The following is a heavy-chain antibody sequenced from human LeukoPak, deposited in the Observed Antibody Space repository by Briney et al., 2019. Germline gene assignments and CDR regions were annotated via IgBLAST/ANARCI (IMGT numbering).Heavy chain of an antibody. CDR3: ARGVTGRYCSSTSCHWRAWFDP. Sequence: GGSLRLSCAASGFTFSSYSMNWVRQAPGKGLEWVSSISSSSSNIYYADSVKGRFTISRDNAKNSLYLQMNSLRVEDTAVYYCARGVTGRYCSSTSCHWRAWFDPWGQGTLVTVSS. CDR2: ISSSSSNI. V-gene: IGHV3-21*04. D-gene: IGHD2-2*01. J-gene: IGHJ5*02. CDR1: GFTFSSYS.